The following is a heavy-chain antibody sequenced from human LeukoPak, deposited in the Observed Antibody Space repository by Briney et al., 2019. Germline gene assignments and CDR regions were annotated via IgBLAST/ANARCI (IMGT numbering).Heavy chain of an antibody. CDR3: AKARRYMLSPIGEWGGGIDY. J-gene: IGHJ4*02. CDR2: IRYDGSNK. D-gene: IGHD2-8*01. CDR1: GFTFSSYG. V-gene: IGHV3-30*02. Sequence: GGSLRVSCAASGFTFSSYGMHWVRQAPGKGLEWVAFIRYDGSNKYYADSVKGRFTISRENSKNTLYLQMSSLRAEDTAVYYCAKARRYMLSPIGEWGGGIDYWGQGTLVTVSS.